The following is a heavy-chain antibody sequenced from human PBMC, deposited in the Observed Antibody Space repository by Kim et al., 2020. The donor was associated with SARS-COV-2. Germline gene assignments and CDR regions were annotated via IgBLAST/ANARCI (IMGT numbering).Heavy chain of an antibody. CDR1: GFTFSSYA. CDR2: ISYDGSNK. D-gene: IGHD3-10*01. V-gene: IGHV3-30-3*01. CDR3: ARARQRITMVRGVNNPPGRWYDGMDV. J-gene: IGHJ6*02. Sequence: GGSLRLSCAASGFTFSSYAMHWVRQAPGKGLEWVAVISYDGSNKYYADSVKGRFTISRDNSKNTLYLQMNSLRAEDTAVYYCARARQRITMVRGVNNPPGRWYDGMDVWGQGTTVTVSS.